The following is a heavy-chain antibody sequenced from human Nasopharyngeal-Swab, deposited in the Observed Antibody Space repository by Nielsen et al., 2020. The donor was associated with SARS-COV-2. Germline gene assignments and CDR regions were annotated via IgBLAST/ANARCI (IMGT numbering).Heavy chain of an antibody. V-gene: IGHV4-39*07. D-gene: IGHD3-22*01. CDR3: ARGYDSSDY. CDR2: INHSGST. CDR1: GGSISSSSYY. Sequence: SETLSLTCTVSGGSISSSSYYWGWIRQPPGKGLEWIGEINHSGSTNYNPSLKSRVTISVDTSKNQFSLKLSSVTAADTAVYYCARGYDSSDYWGQGTLVTVSS. J-gene: IGHJ4*02.